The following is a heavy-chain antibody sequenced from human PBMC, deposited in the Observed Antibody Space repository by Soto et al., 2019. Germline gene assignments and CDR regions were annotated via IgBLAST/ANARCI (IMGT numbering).Heavy chain of an antibody. Sequence: QVTLKESGPVLVKPTETLTLTCTVSGFSLSNARMGVSWIRQPPGKAMEWLAHIFSNDEKSYTTSLKTRLTISKDTSESQVVLTMTNMDPVDTATYYCARSSVAGRPLFDYWGQGTLVTVSS. CDR3: ARSSVAGRPLFDY. CDR2: IFSNDEK. CDR1: GFSLSNARMG. V-gene: IGHV2-26*01. J-gene: IGHJ4*02. D-gene: IGHD6-6*01.